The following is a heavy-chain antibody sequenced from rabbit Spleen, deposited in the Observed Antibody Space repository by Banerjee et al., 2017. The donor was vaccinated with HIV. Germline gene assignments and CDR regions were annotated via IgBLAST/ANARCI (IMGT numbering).Heavy chain of an antibody. CDR3: VRRASSATGGFGL. Sequence: QSLEESGGDLVKPGASLTLTCTASGFSFSSSDYMCWVRQAPGKGLEWIACIYSGSTSSTYYASWAKGRFTISKTSSTTVTLQMTSLTAADTATYFCVRRASSATGGFGLWGPGTLVTVS. V-gene: IGHV1S40*01. J-gene: IGHJ4*01. CDR2: IYSGSTSST. CDR1: GFSFSSSDY. D-gene: IGHD1-1*01.